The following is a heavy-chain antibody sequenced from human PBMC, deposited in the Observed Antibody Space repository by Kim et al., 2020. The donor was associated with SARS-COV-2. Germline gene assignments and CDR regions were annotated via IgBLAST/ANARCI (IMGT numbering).Heavy chain of an antibody. V-gene: IGHV4-61*02. CDR1: GASITSGSYY. CDR2: ISTSGST. D-gene: IGHD6-13*01. J-gene: IGHJ4*02. CDR3: ARAAAVSFDC. Sequence: SETLSLTCTVSGASITSGSYYWTWIRQPAGKGLEWIWRISTSGSTNYNPSLKSRLTISLDTSKNQFSLKVNSVTAADTAIYYCARAAAVSFDCWGQGTLVTVSS.